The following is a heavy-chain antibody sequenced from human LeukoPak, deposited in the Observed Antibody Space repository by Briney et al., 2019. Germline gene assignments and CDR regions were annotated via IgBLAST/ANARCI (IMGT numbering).Heavy chain of an antibody. J-gene: IGHJ3*02. CDR3: AGEDNSSGYRPFDI. CDR2: INPNNGGT. Sequence: RASVKVSCKASGYTFTGYYIHWVRQAPGQGREWMGRINPNNGGTNYAQKFQGRVTMTRDMSMSTAYMELSRLRSVDTAVYYCAGEDNSSGYRPFDIWGQGTMVTVPS. CDR1: GYTFTGYY. D-gene: IGHD3-22*01. V-gene: IGHV1-2*06.